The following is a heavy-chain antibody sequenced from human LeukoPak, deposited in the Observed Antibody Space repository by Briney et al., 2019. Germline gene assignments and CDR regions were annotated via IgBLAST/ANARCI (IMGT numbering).Heavy chain of an antibody. CDR1: GFTFSSYA. CDR3: AREYRSGSYFWYYFDY. D-gene: IGHD1-26*01. CDR2: ISSNGGST. Sequence: GGSLRLSCAASGFTFSSYAMHWVRQAPGKGLEYVSAISSNGGSTYYANSVKGRLTISRDNSKNTLYLQMGSLRAEDMAVYYCAREYRSGSYFWYYFDYWGQGTLVTVSS. V-gene: IGHV3-64*01. J-gene: IGHJ4*02.